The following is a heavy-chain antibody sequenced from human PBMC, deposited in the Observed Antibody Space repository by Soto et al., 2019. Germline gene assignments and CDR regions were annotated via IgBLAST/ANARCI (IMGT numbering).Heavy chain of an antibody. V-gene: IGHV4-59*01. CDR3: ARAQGGGSYYVFLDY. CDR1: GGSISSYY. CDR2: IYYSGST. Sequence: PSETLSLTCTVSGGSISSYYWSWIRQPPGKGLEWIGYIYYSGSTNYNPSLKSRVTISVDTSKNQFSLKLSSVTAADTAVYYCARAQGGGSYYVFLDYWGHGTLVTVSS. D-gene: IGHD1-26*01. J-gene: IGHJ4*01.